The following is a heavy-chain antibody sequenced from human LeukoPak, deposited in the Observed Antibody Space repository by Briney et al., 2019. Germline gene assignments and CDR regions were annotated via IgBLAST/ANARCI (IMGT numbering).Heavy chain of an antibody. CDR2: ISGSGGST. V-gene: IGHV3-23*01. Sequence: GGSLRLSCTVSGLRFSTYAMSWVRQAPGKGLEWVSSISGSGGSTYYAASVKGRFTVSRDNSKNTVYLELNSLRAEDRAIYFCAKGGQNFDFWRFDYWGQGTLVTVSS. J-gene: IGHJ4*02. CDR3: AKGGQNFDFWRFDY. D-gene: IGHD3-3*01. CDR1: GLRFSTYA.